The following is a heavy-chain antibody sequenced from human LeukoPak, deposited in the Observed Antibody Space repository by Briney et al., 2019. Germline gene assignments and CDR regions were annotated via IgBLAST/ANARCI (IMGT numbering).Heavy chain of an antibody. V-gene: IGHV3-23*01. Sequence: GSLRLSCAASGFTFSSYAMSWVRQAPGKGLEWGSAISGSGGSTYYADSVKGRFTISRDNSKNTLYLQMNSLRAVDTAVYYCAKGYDILTGYYTAFDIWGQGTMVTVSS. D-gene: IGHD3-9*01. CDR3: AKGYDILTGYYTAFDI. J-gene: IGHJ3*02. CDR1: GFTFSSYA. CDR2: ISGSGGST.